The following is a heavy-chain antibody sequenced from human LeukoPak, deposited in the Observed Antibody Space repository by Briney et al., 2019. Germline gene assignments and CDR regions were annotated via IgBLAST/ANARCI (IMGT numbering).Heavy chain of an antibody. J-gene: IGHJ3*02. CDR2: ISSSSSYI. Sequence: AGGSLRLSCAASGFTFSTFAMIWVRQPPGKGLEWVSSISSSSSYIYYADSVKGRFTISRDNAKNSLYLQMNSLRAEDTAVYYCARDLGEMEGAFDIWGQGTMVTVSS. CDR3: ARDLGEMEGAFDI. V-gene: IGHV3-21*01. D-gene: IGHD2-8*01. CDR1: GFTFSTFA.